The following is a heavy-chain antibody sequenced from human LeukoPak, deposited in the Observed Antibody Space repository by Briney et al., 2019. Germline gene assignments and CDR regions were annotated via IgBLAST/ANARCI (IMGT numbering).Heavy chain of an antibody. Sequence: ASVKVSCKVSGYSLSELSMHWVRQAPGKGLEWMGGFAPENGETISAQKFQGRVTLTEDTSTDTTYMEMGSLKSEDTAVYYCVVTRVAGLFDFWGQGTLVTVSS. V-gene: IGHV1-24*01. J-gene: IGHJ4*02. CDR2: FAPENGET. CDR3: VVTRVAGLFDF. D-gene: IGHD6-19*01. CDR1: GYSLSELS.